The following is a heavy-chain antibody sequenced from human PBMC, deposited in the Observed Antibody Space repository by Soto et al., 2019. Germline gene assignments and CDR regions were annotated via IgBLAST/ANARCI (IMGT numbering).Heavy chain of an antibody. V-gene: IGHV1-18*01. CDR2: ISAYNGNT. Sequence: ASVKVSCKASGYTFTSNGISWVRQAPGQGLEWMGWISAYNGNTNYAQKLQGRVTMTTDTSTSTAYMELRSLRSDDTAVYYCARAGVDDILTGYYTEYYCYMDVWGKGTTVTVSS. D-gene: IGHD3-9*01. CDR3: ARAGVDDILTGYYTEYYCYMDV. J-gene: IGHJ6*03. CDR1: GYTFTSNG.